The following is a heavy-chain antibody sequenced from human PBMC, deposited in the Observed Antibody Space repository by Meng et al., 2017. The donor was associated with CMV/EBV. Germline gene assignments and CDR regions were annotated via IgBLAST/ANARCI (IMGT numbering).Heavy chain of an antibody. Sequence: QVRRQQEGPGLVKPPQTLSLTCAISGDSVSSNSAAWNWIRQSPSRGLEWLGRTYYRSKWYNDYAVSVKSRMTINPDTSKNQFSLQLNSVTPEDTAVYYCARDKGMVELGSWFDPWGQGTLVTVSS. CDR3: ARDKGMVELGSWFDP. CDR1: GDSVSSNSAA. J-gene: IGHJ5*02. D-gene: IGHD2-15*01. CDR2: TYYRSKWYN. V-gene: IGHV6-1*01.